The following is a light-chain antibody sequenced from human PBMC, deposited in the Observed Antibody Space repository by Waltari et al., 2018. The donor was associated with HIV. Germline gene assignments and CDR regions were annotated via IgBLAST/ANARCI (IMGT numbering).Light chain of an antibody. Sequence: TQSPVTRSVSTGQRVTLSCRAGQNISNDLAWFLQRPGRAPRLLIYAAVTRASGIPGRITGSGSGTDFTLTITSLQSEEVGVYYCQQYNNWPPWTFGPGTKV. CDR2: AAV. J-gene: IGKJ1*01. CDR1: QNISND. CDR3: QQYNNWPPWT. V-gene: IGKV3D-15*01.